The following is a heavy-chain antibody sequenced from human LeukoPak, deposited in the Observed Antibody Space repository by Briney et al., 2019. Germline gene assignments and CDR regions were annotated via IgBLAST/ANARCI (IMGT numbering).Heavy chain of an antibody. V-gene: IGHV1-18*04. CDR1: GYTFTGHY. D-gene: IGHD5-12*01. Sequence: ASVKVSCKASGYTFTGHYMHWVRQAPGQGLEWMAWIGAYNGNTNYAQKLQGRVTMTTDTSTSTAYMELRSLRSDDTAVYYCARDDALVATGSFDYWGQGTLVTVSP. J-gene: IGHJ4*02. CDR2: IGAYNGNT. CDR3: ARDDALVATGSFDY.